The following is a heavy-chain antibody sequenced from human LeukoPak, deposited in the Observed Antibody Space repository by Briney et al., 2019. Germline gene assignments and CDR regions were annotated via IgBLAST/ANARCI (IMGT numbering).Heavy chain of an antibody. CDR3: ARLRAVAGFLEIRFKQRFDY. CDR2: MNPNSGNT. J-gene: IGHJ4*02. CDR1: GGTFSSYA. Sequence: ASVKVSCKASGGTFSSYAINWVRQATGQGLEWMGWMNPNSGNTGYAQKFQGRVTMTRNTSISTAYMELSSLRSEDSAVYYCARLRAVAGFLEIRFKQRFDYWGQGTLVTVSS. V-gene: IGHV1-8*02. D-gene: IGHD6-19*01.